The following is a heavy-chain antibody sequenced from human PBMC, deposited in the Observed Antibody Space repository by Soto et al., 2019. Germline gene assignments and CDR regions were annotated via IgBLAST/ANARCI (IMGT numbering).Heavy chain of an antibody. J-gene: IGHJ4*02. CDR3: AKDPEGFGELFRLALV. CDR1: GFTFSSYG. D-gene: IGHD3-10*01. CDR2: ISYDGSNK. Sequence: GGSLRLSCAASGFTFSSYGMHWVRQAPGKGLEWVAVISYDGSNKYYADSVKGRFTISRDNSKNTLYLQMNSLRAEDTAVYYCAKDPEGFGELFRLALVWGQGTLVTVSS. V-gene: IGHV3-30*18.